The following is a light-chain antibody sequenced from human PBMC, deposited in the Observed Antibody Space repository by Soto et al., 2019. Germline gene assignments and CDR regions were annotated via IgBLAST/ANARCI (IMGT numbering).Light chain of an antibody. J-gene: IGKJ4*01. V-gene: IGKV3-15*01. CDR3: QQYNNWPPLT. CDR2: GAS. CDR1: QSVNSN. Sequence: EIMMTQSPVTLSVSPGERATLSCRASQSVNSNLAWYQQKPGQAPRLLIYGASTRATGIPARFSGSGSGTEFTLTISSLQSEDFAVYYCQQYNNWPPLTFGGGTKVDIK.